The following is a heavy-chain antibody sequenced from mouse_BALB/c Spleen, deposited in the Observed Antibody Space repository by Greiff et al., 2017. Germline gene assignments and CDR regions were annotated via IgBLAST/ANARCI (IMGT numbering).Heavy chain of an antibody. J-gene: IGHJ2*01. CDR2: IYPGNSDT. V-gene: IGHV1-5*01. CDR1: GYSFTSYW. CDR3: TRYYDGPLFDY. D-gene: IGHD1-1*01. Sequence: VHVKQSGTVLARPGASVKMSCKASGYSFTSYWMHWVKQRPGQGLEWIGAIYPGNSDTSYNQKFKGKAKLTAVTSASTAYMELSSLTNEDSAVYYCTRYYDGPLFDYWGQGTTLTVSS.